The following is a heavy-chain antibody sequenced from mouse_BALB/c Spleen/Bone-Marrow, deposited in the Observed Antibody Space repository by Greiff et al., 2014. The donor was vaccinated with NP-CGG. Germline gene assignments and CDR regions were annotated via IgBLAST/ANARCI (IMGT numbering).Heavy chain of an antibody. J-gene: IGHJ2*01. CDR3: ASPRQLGLPYYFDY. CDR1: GYTFTSYV. CDR2: INPYNDGT. V-gene: IGHV1-14*01. D-gene: IGHD3-2*01. Sequence: EVQLVESGPELVKPGASVKMSCKASGYTFTSYVMHWVKQKPGQGLEWIGYINPYNDGTKYNERFKGKGTLTSDKSSSTTYMELHSLNSEGSAVYYCASPRQLGLPYYFDYWGQGTTLTVSS.